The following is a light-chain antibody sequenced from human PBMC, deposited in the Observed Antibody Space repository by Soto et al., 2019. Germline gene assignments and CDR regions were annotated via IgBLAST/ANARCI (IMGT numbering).Light chain of an antibody. CDR3: QSYDSSLSGVV. CDR1: SSSIGAGYD. V-gene: IGLV1-40*01. CDR2: GNF. J-gene: IGLJ2*01. Sequence: QSVLTQPPSVSGAPGQRVTISCAGGSSSIGAGYDVHWYQQLPGTAPKLLIYGNFNRPSGVPDRFSGSKSGTSASLAITGRPAGDEADYYCQSYDSSLSGVVFGGGTKLTVL.